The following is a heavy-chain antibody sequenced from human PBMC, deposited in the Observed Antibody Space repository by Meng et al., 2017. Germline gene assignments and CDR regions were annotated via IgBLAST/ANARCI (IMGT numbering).Heavy chain of an antibody. CDR1: GGTVSSYA. V-gene: IGHV1-69*01. J-gene: IGHJ4*02. CDR3: AKVPPYYYDSSGENDY. Sequence: QVEAVQLWGGVEKPGVAVKVSRNASGGTVSSYAISWVRKAPGQGLEWMGGIIPIFGTANYAQRFQGRVTITADESTSTAYMELSSLRSEDTAVYYCAKVPPYYYDSSGENDYWGQGTLVTVSS. CDR2: IIPIFGTA. D-gene: IGHD3-22*01.